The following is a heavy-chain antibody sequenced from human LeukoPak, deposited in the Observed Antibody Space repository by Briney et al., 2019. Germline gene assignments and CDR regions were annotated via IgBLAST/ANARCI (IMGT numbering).Heavy chain of an antibody. CDR2: INPNSGGT. CDR1: GYTFTGYY. D-gene: IGHD6-13*01. CDR3: ARESAAGTLSGYDWFDP. J-gene: IGHJ5*02. Sequence: GASVKVSFTASGYTFTGYYMHWVRQAPGQGLEWMGWINPNSGGTNYAQKFQGRVTMTRDTSISTAYLELSRLRSDDTAVYYCARESAAGTLSGYDWFDPWGQGTLVTVSS. V-gene: IGHV1-2*02.